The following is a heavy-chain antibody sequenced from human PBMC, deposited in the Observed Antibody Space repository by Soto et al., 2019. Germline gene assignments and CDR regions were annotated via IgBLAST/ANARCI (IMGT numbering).Heavy chain of an antibody. J-gene: IGHJ5*02. Sequence: QVQLVQSGAEVKKPGASVKVSCKASGYTFTGYYMHWVRQAPGQGLEWMGWINPNSGGTNYAKKFQGRVTMTRDTSISTAYRELSRLRSDDTAVYYCARGVAGKLNWFDPWGQGTLVTVSS. V-gene: IGHV1-2*02. CDR3: ARGVAGKLNWFDP. D-gene: IGHD6-19*01. CDR1: GYTFTGYY. CDR2: INPNSGGT.